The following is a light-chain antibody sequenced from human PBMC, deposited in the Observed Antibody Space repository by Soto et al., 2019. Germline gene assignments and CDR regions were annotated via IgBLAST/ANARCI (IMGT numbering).Light chain of an antibody. V-gene: IGKV1-5*01. Sequence: DIQMTQSPSTLSAAVGDAVTITCRASQSFNSWLAWYQQKPGKAPKLLIYDASSLRSVRPSRFSGSQARTEFTLTISSLQPDDFATYYCQQYNTFSLTFGQGTKVEIK. CDR2: DAS. CDR1: QSFNSW. CDR3: QQYNTFSLT. J-gene: IGKJ1*01.